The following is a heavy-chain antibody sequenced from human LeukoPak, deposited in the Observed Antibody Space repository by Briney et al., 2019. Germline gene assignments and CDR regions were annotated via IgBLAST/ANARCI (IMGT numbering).Heavy chain of an antibody. Sequence: PGGSLRLSCAASGFTFISYAMNWVRQAPGKGLEWVSGVSGSGDTTYYADSVKGRFTISRDNSKNTLYLQMNSLRAEDTAIYHCAKVYDYSSGSYYSAIDYWGQGTLVTVSS. CDR2: VSGSGDTT. CDR1: GFTFISYA. J-gene: IGHJ4*02. V-gene: IGHV3-23*01. CDR3: AKVYDYSSGSYYSAIDY. D-gene: IGHD3-10*01.